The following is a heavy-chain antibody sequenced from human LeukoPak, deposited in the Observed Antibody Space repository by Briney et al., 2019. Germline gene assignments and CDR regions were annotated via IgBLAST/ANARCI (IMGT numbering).Heavy chain of an antibody. CDR1: GFTFSSYA. CDR2: ISGSGGST. D-gene: IGHD3-10*01. J-gene: IGHJ3*02. V-gene: IGHV3-23*01. Sequence: GGSLRLSCAASGFTFSSYAMSWVCQAPGKGLEWVSAISGSGGSTYYADSVKGRFTISRDNSKNTLYLQMNSLRAEDTAVYYCANDYGSGSFGAFDIWGQGTMVTVSS. CDR3: ANDYGSGSFGAFDI.